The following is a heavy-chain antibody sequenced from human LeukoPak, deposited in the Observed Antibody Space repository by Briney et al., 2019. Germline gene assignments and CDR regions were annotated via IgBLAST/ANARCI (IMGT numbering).Heavy chain of an antibody. CDR2: IYTSGST. V-gene: IGHV4-4*07. D-gene: IGHD3-22*01. CDR3: ARDRYYYDSSGYYFFDY. Sequence: SETLSLTCTVSGGSISSYHWSWIRQPAGKGLEWIGRIYTSGSTNYNPSLKSRVTMSVDTSKNQFSLKLSSVTAADTAVYYCARDRYYYDSSGYYFFDYWGQGTLVTVSS. J-gene: IGHJ4*02. CDR1: GGSISSYH.